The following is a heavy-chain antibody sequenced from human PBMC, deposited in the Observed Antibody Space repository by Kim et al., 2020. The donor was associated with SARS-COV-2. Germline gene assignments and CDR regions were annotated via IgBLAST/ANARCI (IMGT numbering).Heavy chain of an antibody. CDR2: IRSKADSHAP. Sequence: GGSLRLSCAASGFTLSDFALHWVRQAPGKGLEWVGRIRSKADSHAPLYAASVKGRFTISRDESRNTAYLQMNSLKTEDTAVYYCCIVGASMDYFDYWGQGTLVTVST. CDR3: CIVGASMDYFDY. D-gene: IGHD1-26*01. J-gene: IGHJ4*02. V-gene: IGHV3-73*01. CDR1: GFTLSDFA.